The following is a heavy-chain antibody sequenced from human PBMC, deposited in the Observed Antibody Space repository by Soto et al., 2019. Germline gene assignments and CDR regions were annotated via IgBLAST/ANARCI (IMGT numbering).Heavy chain of an antibody. J-gene: IGHJ4*02. V-gene: IGHV3-66*04. CDR3: ARLNHAGFDY. CDR2: IYSGGSV. Sequence: EVQLVESGGGLVQPGGSLRLSCAASGFTVSSNYMNWVRQAPGKGLEWVSVIYSGGSVYYADSVKGRFTISRDNSKNPLYLQMNSLRAEDTAVYYCARLNHAGFDYWGQGTLVTVSS. CDR1: GFTVSSNY.